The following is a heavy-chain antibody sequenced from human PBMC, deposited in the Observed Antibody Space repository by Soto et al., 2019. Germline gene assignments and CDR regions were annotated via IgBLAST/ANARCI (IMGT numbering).Heavy chain of an antibody. D-gene: IGHD3-3*01. Sequence: QVQLQQWGAGLLKPSETLSLTCAVYGGSFSGYYWCWIRQPPGKGLEWRGEFNHSGRTNYNPSLKSRGTTTVDTSKPQFSLKLSSVTAADTAVYYCARGGKYYDFWSGYKVYTNWGQGTLVTVSS. CDR2: FNHSGRT. V-gene: IGHV4-34*01. CDR1: GGSFSGYY. CDR3: ARGGKYYDFWSGYKVYTN. J-gene: IGHJ4*02.